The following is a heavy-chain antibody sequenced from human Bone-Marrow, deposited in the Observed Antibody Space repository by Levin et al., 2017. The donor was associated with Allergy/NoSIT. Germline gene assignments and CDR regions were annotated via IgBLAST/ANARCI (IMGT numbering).Heavy chain of an antibody. CDR2: ISYDGSNK. V-gene: IGHV3-30-3*01. J-gene: IGHJ3*02. CDR3: AREGGSGSYYNVFAFDS. Sequence: GGSLRLSCAASGFTFSSYAMHWVRQAPGKGLEWVAVISYDGSNKYYADSVKGRFTISRDNSKNTLYLQMNSLRAEDTAVYYCAREGGSGSYYNVFAFDSWGQGTMVTVSS. CDR1: GFTFSSYA. D-gene: IGHD3-10*01.